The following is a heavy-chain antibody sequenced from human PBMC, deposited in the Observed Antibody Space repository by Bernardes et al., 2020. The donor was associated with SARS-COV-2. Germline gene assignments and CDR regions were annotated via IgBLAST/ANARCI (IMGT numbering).Heavy chain of an antibody. CDR2: IWYDAGNT. CDR3: VRDLAGGSGS. CDR1: GFTFRSFG. D-gene: IGHD2-15*01. Sequence: GGPLRFSCAALGFTFRSFGMHWVRRGPGKGLEGVAFIWYDAGNTKYADSVKGRFTISRDNAKNTLYLQMHSLRVEDTATYYCVRDLAGGSGSWGQGTLVTVSS. J-gene: IGHJ4*02. V-gene: IGHV3-33*01.